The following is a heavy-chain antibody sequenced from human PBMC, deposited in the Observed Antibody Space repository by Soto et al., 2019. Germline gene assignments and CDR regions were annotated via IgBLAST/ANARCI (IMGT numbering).Heavy chain of an antibody. CDR3: AYGSSSDWIDY. CDR1: GDSMRGYHFY. V-gene: IGHV4-39*01. Sequence: TLSLTCSVSGDSMRGYHFYWGWIRQAPGKGLEWIGSAYFSGGNTHYSPSLKSRVSISVDTSKNEFSLRLTSLTAADTPVYFCAYGSSSDWIDYWGQGTLVTVSS. J-gene: IGHJ4*02. CDR2: AYFSGGNT. D-gene: IGHD6-25*01.